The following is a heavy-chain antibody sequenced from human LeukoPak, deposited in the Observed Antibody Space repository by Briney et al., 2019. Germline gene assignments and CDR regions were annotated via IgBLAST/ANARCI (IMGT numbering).Heavy chain of an antibody. Sequence: PGGSLRLSCAASGSTFSSYWMHWVRQAPGKGLVWVSRISSDGSSTSYVDSVKGRFTISRDNAKNTLYLQMNSLRDEDTAVYYCARAQAVPGTGGFDPWGQGTLVTVSS. CDR2: ISSDGSST. CDR3: ARAQAVPGTGGFDP. D-gene: IGHD6-19*01. J-gene: IGHJ5*02. CDR1: GSTFSSYW. V-gene: IGHV3-74*01.